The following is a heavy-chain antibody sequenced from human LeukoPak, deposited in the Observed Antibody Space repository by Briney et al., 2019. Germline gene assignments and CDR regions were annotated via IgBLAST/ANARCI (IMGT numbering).Heavy chain of an antibody. D-gene: IGHD2-8*01. J-gene: IGHJ6*02. CDR3: AKDLRIHGLDHRGMDV. CDR2: FDPEDGET. CDR1: GYTLTELS. V-gene: IGHV1-24*01. Sequence: ASVKVSCKVSGYTLTELSMHWVRKAPGKGLEWMGGFDPEDGETIYAQKFQGRVTMTEDTSTDTAYMELSSLRSEDTAVYYCAKDLRIHGLDHRGMDVWGQGTTVTVSS.